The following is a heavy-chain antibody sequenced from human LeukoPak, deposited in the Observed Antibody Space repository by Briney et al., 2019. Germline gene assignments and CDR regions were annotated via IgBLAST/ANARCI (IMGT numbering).Heavy chain of an antibody. CDR1: GDSISSSSYY. CDR3: ARYWGPYDNSGAYFDY. D-gene: IGHD3-22*01. V-gene: IGHV4-39*01. Sequence: KPSETLSLTCTVSGDSISSSSYYWVWLRQPPGKGLEWIATIYYSGSTYYNPSLKSRVTISVDTSKNQFSLKLSSVTAADTAMCYCARYWGPYDNSGAYFDYWGQGTLVTVSS. J-gene: IGHJ4*02. CDR2: IYYSGST.